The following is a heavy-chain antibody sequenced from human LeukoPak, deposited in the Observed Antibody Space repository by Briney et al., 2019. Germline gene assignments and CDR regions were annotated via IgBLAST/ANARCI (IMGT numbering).Heavy chain of an antibody. J-gene: IGHJ4*02. CDR2: ISSSSSYI. CDR3: AKDTAATGEFDY. CDR1: GFTFSSYS. V-gene: IGHV3-21*04. Sequence: PGGSLRLSCAASGFTFSSYSMNWVRQAPGKGLEWVSSISSSSSYIYYADSVKGRFTISRDNAKNSLYLQMNSLRAEDTAVYYCAKDTAATGEFDYWGQGTLVTVSS. D-gene: IGHD6-13*01.